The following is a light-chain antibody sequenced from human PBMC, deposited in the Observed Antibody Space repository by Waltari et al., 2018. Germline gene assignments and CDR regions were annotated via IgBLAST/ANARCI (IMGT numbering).Light chain of an antibody. Sequence: VLTQSPGTPSLSPGERATLSCRASQTVRTTYLAWYQQKPRQAPTLLIYGASSRATGIPDRFSGSGSGTDFSLTISSLEPEDFAVYYCQQYDISPLTFGGGTKVEIK. CDR1: QTVRTTY. CDR2: GAS. V-gene: IGKV3-20*01. CDR3: QQYDISPLT. J-gene: IGKJ4*01.